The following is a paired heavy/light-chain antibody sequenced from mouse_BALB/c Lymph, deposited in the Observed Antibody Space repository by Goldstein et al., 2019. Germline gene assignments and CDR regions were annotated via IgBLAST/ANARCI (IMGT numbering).Heavy chain of an antibody. CDR3: ARSGGYGNYVGFAY. CDR1: GYTFTSYV. Sequence: EVQLQQSGPELVKPGASVKMSCKASGYTFTSYVMHWVKQKPGQGLEWIGYINPYNDGTKYNEKFKGKATLTSDKSSSTAYMELSSLTSEDSAVYYCARSGGYGNYVGFAYWGQGTLVTVSA. D-gene: IGHD2-1*01. CDR2: INPYNDGT. V-gene: IGHV1-14*01. J-gene: IGHJ3*01.
Light chain of an antibody. V-gene: IGKV3-12*01. Sequence: DIVLTQSPASLAVSLGQRATISCRASKSVSTSGYSYMHWYQQKPGQPPKLLIYLASNLESGVPARFSGSGSGTDFTLNIHPVEEEDAATYYCQHSRELPWTFGGGTKLEIK. J-gene: IGKJ1*01. CDR1: KSVSTSGYSY. CDR2: LAS. CDR3: QHSRELPWT.